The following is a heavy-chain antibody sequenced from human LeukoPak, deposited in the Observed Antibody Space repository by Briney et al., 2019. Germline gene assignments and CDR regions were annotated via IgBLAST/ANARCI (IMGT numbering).Heavy chain of an antibody. Sequence: GGSLRLSCAASGFTFSIYAMSWVRQAPGKGLERVSSITSSGDATFHADSVKDRFTISRGNSKSTLYLQMSRLRVEDTAVYYCAKDRPNYHESNGHYYRLNGDSWGQGTLVTVSS. J-gene: IGHJ5*01. V-gene: IGHV3-23*01. CDR3: AKDRPNYHESNGHYYRLNGDS. CDR1: GFTFSIYA. D-gene: IGHD3-22*01. CDR2: ITSSGDAT.